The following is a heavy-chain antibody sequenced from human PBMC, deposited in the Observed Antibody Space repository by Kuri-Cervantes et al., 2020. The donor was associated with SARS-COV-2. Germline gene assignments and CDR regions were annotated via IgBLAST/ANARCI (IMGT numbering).Heavy chain of an antibody. V-gene: IGHV1-18*04. CDR2: ISAYNGNT. D-gene: IGHD3-3*01. CDR3: ARGLDFWSGYYGMDV. CDR1: GYTFTSYG. J-gene: IGHJ6*02. Sequence: ASVKVSCKASGYTFTSYGISWVRQAPGQGLEWMGWISAYNGNTNYAQKLQGRVTMTTDTSTSTAYMELRSLRSDDTAVCYCARGLDFWSGYYGMDVWGQGTTVTVSS.